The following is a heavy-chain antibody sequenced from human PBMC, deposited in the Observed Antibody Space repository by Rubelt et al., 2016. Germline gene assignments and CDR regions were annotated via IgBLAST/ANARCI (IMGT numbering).Heavy chain of an antibody. J-gene: IGHJ4*02. CDR2: IYPGDSDT. CDR3: ASSVTVAEYQVDC. Sequence: EVQLVQSGTEVKKPGESLKISCKGSGSRFINQWIGWVRQMPGKGLEWMGIIYPGDSDTSYNPSFQGQVTIPADKSISTAYLQWSSLKASDNAMYYCASSVTVAEYQVDCWGQGTQVTVSS. V-gene: IGHV5-51*01. CDR1: GSRFINQW. D-gene: IGHD6-19*01.